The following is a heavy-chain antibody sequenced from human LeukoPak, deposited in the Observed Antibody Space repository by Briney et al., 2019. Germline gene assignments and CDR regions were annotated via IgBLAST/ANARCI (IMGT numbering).Heavy chain of an antibody. D-gene: IGHD2-2*02. V-gene: IGHV3-7*01. CDR3: AKPLGEPAAISHYYYYYYMDV. Sequence: GGSLRLSCAASGFTFSSYWMSWVRQAPGKGLEWVANIKQDGSEKYYADSVKGRFTISRDNSKNTLYLQMNSLRAEDTAVYYCAKPLGEPAAISHYYYYYYMDVWGKGTTVTVSS. J-gene: IGHJ6*03. CDR2: IKQDGSEK. CDR1: GFTFSSYW.